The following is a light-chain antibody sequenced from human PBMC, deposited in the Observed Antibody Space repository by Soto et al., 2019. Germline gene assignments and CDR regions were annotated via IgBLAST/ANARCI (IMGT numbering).Light chain of an antibody. CDR3: QQVKRDLPLT. V-gene: IGKV1-9*01. Sequence: IQLTQSPSSLSASVGDRGIITCRASQDISNYVAWYQQKAGKAPKVLIYEASTLHSGAPSRFSGSRSGTKFTLTIDSLQPADFATYYCQQVKRDLPLTFGGGTKVEIK. CDR1: QDISNY. CDR2: EAS. J-gene: IGKJ4*01.